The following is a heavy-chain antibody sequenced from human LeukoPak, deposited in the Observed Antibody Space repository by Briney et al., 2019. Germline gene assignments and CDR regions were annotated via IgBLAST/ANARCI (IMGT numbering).Heavy chain of an antibody. J-gene: IGHJ4*02. Sequence: GGSLRLSCAASGFTFSSYEMNWVRQAPGKGLEWVSYISSSGSTIYYADSVKGRFTISRDNAKNSPYLQMNSLRAEDTAVYYCARTSSGWTGLFDYWGQGTLVTVSS. CDR2: ISSSGSTI. CDR3: ARTSSGWTGLFDY. CDR1: GFTFSSYE. V-gene: IGHV3-48*03. D-gene: IGHD6-19*01.